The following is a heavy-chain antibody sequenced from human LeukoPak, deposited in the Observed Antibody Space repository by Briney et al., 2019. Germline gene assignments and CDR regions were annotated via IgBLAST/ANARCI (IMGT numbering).Heavy chain of an antibody. CDR1: GGSISSYY. CDR3: ARDEEVGAFDI. Sequence: PSETLSLTCTVSGGSISSYYWSWIRQPPGNGLEWIGYIYYSGSTNYNPSLKSRVTISVDTSKNQFSLKLSSVTAADTAVYYCARDEEVGAFDIWGQGTMVTVSS. V-gene: IGHV4-59*01. J-gene: IGHJ3*02. CDR2: IYYSGST.